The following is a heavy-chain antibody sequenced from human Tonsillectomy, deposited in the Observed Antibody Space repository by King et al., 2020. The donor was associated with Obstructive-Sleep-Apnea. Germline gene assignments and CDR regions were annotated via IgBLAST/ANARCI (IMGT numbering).Heavy chain of an antibody. V-gene: IGHV4-39*07. CDR2: IYYIGCP. Sequence: LQLQESGPGLVKPSETLSLTCTVSGGSISSSSYYWGWIRQPPGKGLEWIGRIYYIGCPTYNPTPKSRVTISVDTSKNQFSLRLSFVTAADTAVYYCATIAARPYGLDVWGQGTTVTVSS. J-gene: IGHJ6*02. CDR3: ATIAARPYGLDV. D-gene: IGHD6-6*01. CDR1: GGSISSSSYY.